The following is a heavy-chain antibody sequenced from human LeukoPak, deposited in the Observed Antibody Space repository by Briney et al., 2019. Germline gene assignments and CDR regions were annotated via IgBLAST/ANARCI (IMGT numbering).Heavy chain of an antibody. V-gene: IGHV4-38-2*02. Sequence: SETLSLTCTVSGYSISSDYYWGWIRQPPGKGLEWIGSIYHSGSTYCNPSLKSRVTISVDTSKNQFSLKLSSVTAADTAVYYCAGGVGATPYYFDYWGQGTLVTVSS. J-gene: IGHJ4*02. CDR2: IYHSGST. D-gene: IGHD1-26*01. CDR3: AGGVGATPYYFDY. CDR1: GYSISSDYY.